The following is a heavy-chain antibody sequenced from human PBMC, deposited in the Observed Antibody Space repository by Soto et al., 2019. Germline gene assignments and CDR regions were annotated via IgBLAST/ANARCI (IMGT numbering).Heavy chain of an antibody. D-gene: IGHD4-17*01. Sequence: QVQLVQSGAEVKKPGASVKVSCKASGYTFTSYDINWVRQATGQGLEWMGWMKPNSGNTGYAQKFQGRIHITKNNSLRNDYMELSSLRSTGTAVYYCARTSYGDNVDYWGQGTLVTVSS. CDR2: MKPNSGNT. CDR1: GYTFTSYD. CDR3: ARTSYGDNVDY. J-gene: IGHJ4*02. V-gene: IGHV1-8*01.